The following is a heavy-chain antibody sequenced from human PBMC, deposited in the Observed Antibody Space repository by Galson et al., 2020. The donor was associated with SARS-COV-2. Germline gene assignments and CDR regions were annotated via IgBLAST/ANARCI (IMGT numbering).Heavy chain of an antibody. D-gene: IGHD3-9*01. V-gene: IGHV4-39*01. CDR2: IYYTERN. CDR3: ARQILTGYYSFYYFDF. J-gene: IGHJ4*02. Sequence: SETLSLTCTVSGGSISSSNYYWGWIRQPTGEGMEWIGNIYYTERNYYNPSLTSRVTMSVDTSRNQFSLKLSSVTAADTAVYYCARQILTGYYSFYYFDFWGQGTLVTVSS. CDR1: GGSISSSNYY.